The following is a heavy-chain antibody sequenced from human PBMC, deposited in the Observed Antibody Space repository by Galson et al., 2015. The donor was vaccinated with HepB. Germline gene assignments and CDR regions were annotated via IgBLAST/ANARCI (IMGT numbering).Heavy chain of an antibody. CDR3: ARMNSSGWYEYYFDY. CDR2: IDWDDDK. D-gene: IGHD6-19*01. CDR1: GFSLSASRMC. J-gene: IGHJ4*02. V-gene: IGHV2-70*11. Sequence: PALVKPTQTLTLTCTFSGFSLSASRMCVSWIRQPPGKALEWLARIDWDDDKYYSTSLKTRLTISKDTSKNQVVLTTTNMDPVDTATYYCARMNSSGWYEYYFDYWGQGTLVTVSS.